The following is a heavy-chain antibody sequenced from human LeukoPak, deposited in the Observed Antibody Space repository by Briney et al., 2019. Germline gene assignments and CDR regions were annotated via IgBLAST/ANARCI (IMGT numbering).Heavy chain of an antibody. CDR1: GFTFSSYG. CDR2: ISYDGSNK. Sequence: GGSLRLSCAASGFTFSSYGMHWVRQAPGEGLEWVAVISYDGSNKYYADSVKGRFTISRDNSKNTLYLQMNSLRAEDTAVYYCAKLASGSYYRAWFDPWGQGTLVTVSS. V-gene: IGHV3-30*18. CDR3: AKLASGSYYRAWFDP. J-gene: IGHJ5*02. D-gene: IGHD1-26*01.